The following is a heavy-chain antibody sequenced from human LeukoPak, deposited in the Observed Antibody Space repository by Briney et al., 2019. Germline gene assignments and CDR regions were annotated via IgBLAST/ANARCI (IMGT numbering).Heavy chain of an antibody. D-gene: IGHD6-19*01. CDR3: ATISYRSAWLLDS. CDR2: IKQDGSEK. J-gene: IGHJ4*02. Sequence: PGGSLRLSCAASGFTFSSYWMSWVRQAPGKGLEWVANIKQDGSEKYYVDSVKGRFTISRDNAKNSLYLQMNSLRAEDTALYYCATISYRSAWLLDSWGQGTLVIVSS. V-gene: IGHV3-7*01. CDR1: GFTFSSYW.